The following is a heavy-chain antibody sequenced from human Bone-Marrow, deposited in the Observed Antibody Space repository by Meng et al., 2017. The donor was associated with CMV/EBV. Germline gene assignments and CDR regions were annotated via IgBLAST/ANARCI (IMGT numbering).Heavy chain of an antibody. CDR3: ARGLGSGSYGLGY. V-gene: IGHV3-74*01. CDR2: INNDGSST. D-gene: IGHD1-26*01. Sequence: ASGFTFSSSWMYWVRQGPGKGPVWVSRINNDGSSTSYADAVKGRFTVSRDNTKNTLYLQMNSLRADDTAVYFCARGLGSGSYGLGYWGQGTLVTVSS. J-gene: IGHJ4*02. CDR1: GFTFSSSW.